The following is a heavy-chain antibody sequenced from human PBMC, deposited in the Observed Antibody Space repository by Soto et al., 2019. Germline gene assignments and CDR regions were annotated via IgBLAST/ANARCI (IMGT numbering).Heavy chain of an antibody. CDR1: GGSISSNNYF. CDR2: ISYSGST. V-gene: IGHV4-39*01. CDR3: ARHADLYYFDS. Sequence: QLQLQESGPGLVKPSETLSLTCTVSGGSISSNNYFWGWIRQPPGKGLEWIGSISYSGSTYYNPSLKSRVTISVDTSKNQFSLKLSSVTAADTAVYYCARHADLYYFDSWGQGTLVTVSS. J-gene: IGHJ4*02.